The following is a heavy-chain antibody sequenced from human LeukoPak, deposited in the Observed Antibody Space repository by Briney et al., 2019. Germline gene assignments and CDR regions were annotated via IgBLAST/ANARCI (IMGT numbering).Heavy chain of an antibody. CDR1: GFTFSSYA. CDR2: IRYDGSNK. J-gene: IGHJ5*02. CDR3: AKGFVVVVSATQSSWFDP. D-gene: IGHD2-15*01. V-gene: IGHV3-30*02. Sequence: PGGSLRLSCAASGFTFSSYAMSWVRQAPGKGLEWVAFIRYDGSNKYYADSVKGRFTISRDNSKNTLYLRMNSLRAEDTAVYYCAKGFVVVVSATQSSWFDPWGQGTLVTVSS.